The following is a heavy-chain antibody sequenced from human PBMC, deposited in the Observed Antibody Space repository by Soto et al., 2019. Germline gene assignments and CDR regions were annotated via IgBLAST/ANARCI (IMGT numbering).Heavy chain of an antibody. CDR3: AGDRSSGWDQGYGMDV. Sequence: SETLSLTCTVSGGSISTYYWSWIRQPPGKGLEWIGYIYYSGSTSYNPSLKSRVTISVDTSKNQFSLKLRSVTAADTAVYYCAGDRSSGWDQGYGMDVWGQGTTVTVYS. CDR2: IYYSGST. D-gene: IGHD6-19*01. CDR1: GGSISTYY. J-gene: IGHJ6*02. V-gene: IGHV4-59*01.